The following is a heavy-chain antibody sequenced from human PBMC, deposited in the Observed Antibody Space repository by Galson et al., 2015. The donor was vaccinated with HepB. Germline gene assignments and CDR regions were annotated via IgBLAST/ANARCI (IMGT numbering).Heavy chain of an antibody. CDR2: IWYDGSNK. J-gene: IGHJ5*02. V-gene: IGHV3-33*01. CDR1: GFTFSSYG. Sequence: SLRLSCAASGFTFSSYGMHWVRQAPGKGLEWVAVIWYDGSNKNYADSVKGRFTISRDNSKNTLYLQMNSLGAEDTAVYYCARDKGYCSSTSCYGLNWFDPWGQGTLVTVSS. CDR3: ARDKGYCSSTSCYGLNWFDP. D-gene: IGHD2-2*01.